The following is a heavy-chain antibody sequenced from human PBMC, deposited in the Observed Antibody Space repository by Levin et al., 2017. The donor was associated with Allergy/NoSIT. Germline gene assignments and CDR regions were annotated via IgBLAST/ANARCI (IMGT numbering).Heavy chain of an antibody. J-gene: IGHJ6*02. CDR1: GFTFSSYG. CDR2: ISYDGSNK. CDR3: AKDVRMDV. V-gene: IGHV3-30*18. Sequence: GGSLRLSCAASGFTFSSYGMHWVRQAPGKGLEWVAVISYDGSNKYYADSVKGRFTISRDNSKNTLYLQMNSLRAEDTAVYYCAKDVRMDVWGQGTTVTVSS.